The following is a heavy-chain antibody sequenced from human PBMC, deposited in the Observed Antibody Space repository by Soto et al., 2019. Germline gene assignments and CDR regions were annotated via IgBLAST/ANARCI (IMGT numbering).Heavy chain of an antibody. CDR1: GAALNSGNYY. CDR3: ARLRIATNNYKWFDP. J-gene: IGHJ5*02. V-gene: IGHV4-31*03. D-gene: IGHD2-21*01. CDR2: IYVTGAV. Sequence: SETLSLTCSVSGAALNSGNYYWSWIRQVPGKGLEWIGHIYVTGAVDYNPSLRDRITISQDTSERQFSLNLRLVTAAGTAVYYCARLRIATNNYKWFDPWGQGTLVTVSS.